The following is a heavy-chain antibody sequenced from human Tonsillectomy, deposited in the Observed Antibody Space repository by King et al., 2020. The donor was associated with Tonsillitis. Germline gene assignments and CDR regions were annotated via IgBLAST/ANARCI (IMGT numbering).Heavy chain of an antibody. Sequence: VQLVESGGGVVRPGRSLRLSCAASGFSFSSYGMHWVRQAPGKGLEWVAVISYDGSNKNYRDSVKGRFTISRDNSNNTLYLQMNSLRAEDTAVYYCARERLYSSGWGIDYWGQGALLTVSS. CDR1: GFSFSSYG. J-gene: IGHJ4*02. CDR3: ARERLYSSGWGIDY. D-gene: IGHD6-19*01. V-gene: IGHV3-30*19. CDR2: ISYDGSNK.